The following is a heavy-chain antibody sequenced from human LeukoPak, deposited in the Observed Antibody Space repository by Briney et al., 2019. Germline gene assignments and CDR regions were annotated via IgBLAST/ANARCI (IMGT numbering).Heavy chain of an antibody. CDR1: GFTFSNHG. CDR3: AKDDAWLRFGE. D-gene: IGHD5-12*01. V-gene: IGHV3-23*01. J-gene: IGHJ4*02. Sequence: GGTLRLSCAASGFTFSNHGMDWVRQAPGKGLEWVSGISPSGDITYYADSVKGRFTISRDNSKNTLYLEVIRLTPEDSAVYYCAKDDAWLRFGEWSQGTLVTVSS. CDR2: ISPSGDIT.